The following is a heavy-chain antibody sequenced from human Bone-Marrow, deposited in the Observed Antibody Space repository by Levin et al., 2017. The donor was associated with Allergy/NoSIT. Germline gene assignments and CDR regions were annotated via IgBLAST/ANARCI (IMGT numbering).Heavy chain of an antibody. CDR3: TRRGPIVVVPAAKDWFDP. Sequence: SGGSLRLSCTASGFTFGDYAMSWFRQAPGKGLEWVGFIRSKAYGGTTEYAASVKGRFTISRDDSKSIAYLQMNSLKTEDTAVYYCTRRGPIVVVPAAKDWFDPWGQGTLVTVSS. J-gene: IGHJ5*02. D-gene: IGHD2-2*01. V-gene: IGHV3-49*03. CDR1: GFTFGDYA. CDR2: IRSKAYGGTT.